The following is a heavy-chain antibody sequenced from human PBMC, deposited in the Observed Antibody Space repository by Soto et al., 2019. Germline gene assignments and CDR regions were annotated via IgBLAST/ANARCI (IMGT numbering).Heavy chain of an antibody. J-gene: IGHJ4*02. CDR3: ARDRTDYYDSSNYWWL. V-gene: IGHV1-18*01. Sequence: RASVKVSCKASGYTFTNYGFSWVRQAPGQRLEWMGWISAYNGNTNYAQKLQDRVTMTTDTSTSTAYMELRSLRSDDTAVYYCARDRTDYYDSSNYWWLWGQGTLVTVSS. D-gene: IGHD3-22*01. CDR1: GYTFTNYG. CDR2: ISAYNGNT.